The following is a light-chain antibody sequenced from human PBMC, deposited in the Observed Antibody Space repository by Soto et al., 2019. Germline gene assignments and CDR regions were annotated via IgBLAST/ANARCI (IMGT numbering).Light chain of an antibody. CDR2: RAS. J-gene: IGKJ1*01. CDR1: QTIYSN. V-gene: IGKV3-15*01. Sequence: IIMTRSPATLSVSLGERATLSCMAGQTIYSNVAWYQQRPGQAPSLLIYRASARATGVPARFSGSGSGTEFTLTIRTLQSEDFAVYYCQQYQNLWTFGQGTKVDIK. CDR3: QQYQNLWT.